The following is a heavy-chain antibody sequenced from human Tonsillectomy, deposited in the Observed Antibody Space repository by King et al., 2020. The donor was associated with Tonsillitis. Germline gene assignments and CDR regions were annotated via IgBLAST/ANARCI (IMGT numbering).Heavy chain of an antibody. Sequence: VQLVESGAEVKKPGASVKVSCKASGYTFTGYYMHWVRQAPGQGLEWMGWINPNSGGTNYAQKFQGWVTMTRDTSISTAYMELSRLRSDDTAVYYCARSLEGMAARLNYYYGMDVWGQGTTVTVSS. J-gene: IGHJ6*02. CDR3: ARSLEGMAARLNYYYGMDV. CDR1: GYTFTGYY. CDR2: INPNSGGT. V-gene: IGHV1-2*04. D-gene: IGHD6-6*01.